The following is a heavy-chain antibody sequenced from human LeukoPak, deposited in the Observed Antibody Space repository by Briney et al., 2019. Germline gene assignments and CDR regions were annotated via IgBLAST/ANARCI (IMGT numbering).Heavy chain of an antibody. CDR2: IYYSGST. J-gene: IGHJ4*02. Sequence: SETLSLTCTVSGGSISSGGYSWSWIRQPPGKGLEWLGYIYYSGSTYYNPSLKSQITISVDTSKNQFSLKLSSVTAADTAVYYCARGSGTYYYDSSGYWFDYWGQGTLVTVSS. D-gene: IGHD3-22*01. CDR3: ARGSGTYYYDSSGYWFDY. V-gene: IGHV4-30-4*07. CDR1: GGSISSGGYS.